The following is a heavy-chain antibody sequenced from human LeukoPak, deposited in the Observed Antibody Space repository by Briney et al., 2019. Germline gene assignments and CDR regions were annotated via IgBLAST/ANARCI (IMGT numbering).Heavy chain of an antibody. CDR3: AKCSGGSCYYNQASDH. D-gene: IGHD2-15*01. CDR1: GFTFSSYW. J-gene: IGHJ4*02. Sequence: GGSLRLSCAASGFTFSSYWMSWVRQAPGKGLEWVANIKQDGSEKYYVDSVKGRFTISRDNAKNSLYLQMNSLRAEDTAVYYCAKCSGGSCYYNQASDHWGQGTLVTVSS. V-gene: IGHV3-7*03. CDR2: IKQDGSEK.